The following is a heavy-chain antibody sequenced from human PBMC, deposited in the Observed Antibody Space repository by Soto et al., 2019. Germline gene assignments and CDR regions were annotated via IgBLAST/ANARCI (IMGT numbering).Heavy chain of an antibody. CDR2: IIPILGIA. J-gene: IGHJ6*03. V-gene: IGHV1-69*04. CDR1: GVTFSSYT. D-gene: IGHD4-17*01. CDR3: ARDLGSYGDPLYYYMDV. Sequence: SVKVSCKASGVTFSSYTISWVRQAPGQGLEWMGRIIPILGIANYAQKFQGRVTITADKSTSTAYMELSSLRSEDTAVYYCARDLGSYGDPLYYYMDVWGKGTTVTVSS.